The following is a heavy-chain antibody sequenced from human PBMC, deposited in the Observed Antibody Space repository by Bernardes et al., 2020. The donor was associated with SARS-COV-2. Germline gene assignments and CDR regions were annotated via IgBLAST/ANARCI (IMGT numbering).Heavy chain of an antibody. Sequence: ASVKVSCKASGYTFTSYDINWVRQATGQGLEWMGWMNPNSGNTGYAQKFQGRVTMTRNTSISTAYMELSSLRSEDTAVYYCARGNRYCSGGSCYYIFDYWGQGTLVTVSS. D-gene: IGHD2-15*01. CDR2: MNPNSGNT. V-gene: IGHV1-8*01. CDR1: GYTFTSYD. CDR3: ARGNRYCSGGSCYYIFDY. J-gene: IGHJ4*02.